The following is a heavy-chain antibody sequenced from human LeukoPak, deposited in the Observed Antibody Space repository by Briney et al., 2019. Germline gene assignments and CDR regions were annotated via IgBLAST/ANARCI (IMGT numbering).Heavy chain of an antibody. J-gene: IGHJ4*02. V-gene: IGHV4-34*01. CDR1: GGSFSGYY. CDR3: GRGGNFDSTSHDY. CDR2: INHSGST. D-gene: IGHD3-9*01. Sequence: PSETLSLTCAVYGGSFSGYYWSWIRQPPRKGLAWIGEINHSGSTNYNPSLKSRVTISVDTSKTQFSLKLSSVTAADTAVYCCGRGGNFDSTSHDYWGQGNRVTVSA.